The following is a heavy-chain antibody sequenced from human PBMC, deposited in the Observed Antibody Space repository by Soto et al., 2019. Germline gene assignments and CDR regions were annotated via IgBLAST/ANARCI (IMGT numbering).Heavy chain of an antibody. Sequence: ISCKGSGYSFTSYWIGWVRQMPGKGLEWMGIIYPGDSDTRYSPSFQGQVTISADKSISTAYLQWSSLKASDTAMYYCARRTVATIPYCSGGSCYYAYFDYWGQGTLVTVSS. V-gene: IGHV5-51*01. J-gene: IGHJ4*02. CDR1: GYSFTSYW. CDR2: IYPGDSDT. CDR3: ARRTVATIPYCSGGSCYYAYFDY. D-gene: IGHD2-15*01.